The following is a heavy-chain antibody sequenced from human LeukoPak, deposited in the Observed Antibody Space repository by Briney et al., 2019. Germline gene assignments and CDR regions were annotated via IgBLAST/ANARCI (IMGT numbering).Heavy chain of an antibody. CDR2: FSASGGST. D-gene: IGHD2-8*02. CDR3: AKAPTATVVFFES. V-gene: IGHV3-23*01. Sequence: GGSLRLSCVGSGFTFGDYGMSWVRQAPGKGLEWVSSFSASGGSTYYADSVKGRFTISRDNSKNIMFLQMNSLRAEDTAIYYCAKAPTATVVFFESWGQGSLVIVSS. CDR1: GFTFGDYG. J-gene: IGHJ4*02.